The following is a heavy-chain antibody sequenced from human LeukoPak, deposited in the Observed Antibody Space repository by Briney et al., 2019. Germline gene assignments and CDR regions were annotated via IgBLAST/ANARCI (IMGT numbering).Heavy chain of an antibody. CDR3: ARGGVTSVVDV. Sequence: ASVKVSCKASGYTFTSYGISWVRQAPGQGLEWMGIIGGSTNYAQKLQGRVTMTTDTSTSTAYMELRSLTSDDTAVYYCARGGVTSVVDVWGKGTTVTISS. D-gene: IGHD4-23*01. CDR1: GYTFTSYG. V-gene: IGHV1-18*01. CDR2: IGGST. J-gene: IGHJ6*04.